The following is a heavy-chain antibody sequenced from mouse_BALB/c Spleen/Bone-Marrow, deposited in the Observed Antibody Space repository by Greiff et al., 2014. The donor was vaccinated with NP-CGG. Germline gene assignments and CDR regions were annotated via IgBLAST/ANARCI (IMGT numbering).Heavy chain of an antibody. D-gene: IGHD1-1*01. V-gene: IGHV14-3*02. CDR2: IDPANGNT. CDR3: ASHYGSSYYFDY. J-gene: IGHJ2*01. Sequence: EVKLMESGAELVKPGASVKLSCTASGFNIKDTYMHWVKQRPEQGLEWIGRIDPANGNTKYDPKFQGKATITADTSSNTAYLQLSSLTSEDTAVYYCASHYGSSYYFDYWGQGTTLTVSS. CDR1: GFNIKDTY.